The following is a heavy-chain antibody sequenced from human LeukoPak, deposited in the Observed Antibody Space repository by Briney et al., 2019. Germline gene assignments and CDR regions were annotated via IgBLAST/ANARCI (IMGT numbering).Heavy chain of an antibody. CDR2: ISSSSSTI. Sequence: PGGSLRLSCAASGFTFSSYSMNWVRQAPGKGLEWVSYISSSSSTIYYADSVKGRFTISRDNAKNSLYLQMNSLRAEDTAAYYCARDLSGVTGYTYGRGIDYWGQGTLVTVSS. CDR1: GFTFSSYS. D-gene: IGHD5-18*01. CDR3: ARDLSGVTGYTYGRGIDY. V-gene: IGHV3-48*04. J-gene: IGHJ4*02.